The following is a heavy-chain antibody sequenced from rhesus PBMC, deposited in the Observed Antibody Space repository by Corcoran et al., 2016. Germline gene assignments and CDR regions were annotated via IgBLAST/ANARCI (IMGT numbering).Heavy chain of an antibody. Sequence: QVQLQESGPGLLKPSDTLSLTCAVSGGSISGGYGWAWIRHPPGKGLEWIGGIYSSNGNTYFNPSLKSRVTISTDTSKNQFSLRLSSVTAADTAVYYCASGWNPGYYGLDSWGQGVVVTVSS. D-gene: IGHD1-1*01. CDR3: ASGWNPGYYGLDS. J-gene: IGHJ6*01. CDR2: IYSSNGNT. CDR1: GGSISGGYG. V-gene: IGHV4S7*01.